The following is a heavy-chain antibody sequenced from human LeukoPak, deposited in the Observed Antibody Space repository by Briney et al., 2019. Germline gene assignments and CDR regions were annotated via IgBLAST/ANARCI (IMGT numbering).Heavy chain of an antibody. Sequence: GGSLRLSCVASGFTFSNYAMSWVRQAPEKGLDWVSVISGSAHKIRYADSVKGRFTISRDNSKNTLYLQMNSLRAEDTAVYYCAKIPYSSGWVQNWFDPWGQGTLVTVSS. CDR2: ISGSAHKI. CDR3: AKIPYSSGWVQNWFDP. J-gene: IGHJ5*02. CDR1: GFTFSNYA. V-gene: IGHV3-23*01. D-gene: IGHD6-19*01.